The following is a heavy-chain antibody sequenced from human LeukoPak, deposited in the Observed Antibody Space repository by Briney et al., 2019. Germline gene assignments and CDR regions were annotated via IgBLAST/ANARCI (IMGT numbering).Heavy chain of an antibody. CDR3: ARGGYGDYGRYYYYYYMDV. Sequence: GASVKVSCKASGYTFTSYDINWVRQATGQGLEWMGGIIPIFGTANYAQKFQGRVTITADKSTSTAYMELSSLRSEDTAVYYCARGGYGDYGRYYYYYYMDVWGKGTTVTISS. D-gene: IGHD4-17*01. V-gene: IGHV1-69*06. CDR1: GYTFTSYD. J-gene: IGHJ6*03. CDR2: IIPIFGTA.